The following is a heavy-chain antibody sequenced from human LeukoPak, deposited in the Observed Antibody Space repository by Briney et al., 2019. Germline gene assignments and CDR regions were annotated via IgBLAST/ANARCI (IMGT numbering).Heavy chain of an antibody. D-gene: IGHD3-10*01. CDR2: IIPIFGTA. J-gene: IGHJ3*02. Sequence: ASVKVSCKASVGTFSSYAISWVRQAPGQGLEWMGGIIPIFGTANYAQKFQGRVTITADESTSTAYMELSSLRSEDTAVYYCAREGGDGEIAFDIWGQGTMVTVSS. CDR3: AREGGDGEIAFDI. CDR1: VGTFSSYA. V-gene: IGHV1-69*13.